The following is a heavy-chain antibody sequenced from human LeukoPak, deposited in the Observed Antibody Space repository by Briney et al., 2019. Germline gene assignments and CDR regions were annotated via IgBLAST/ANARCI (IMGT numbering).Heavy chain of an antibody. J-gene: IGHJ3*02. D-gene: IGHD6-13*01. Sequence: ASVKVSCKASGYTFTSYAMNWVRQAPGQGLEWMGWINTNTGNPTYAQGFTGRFVFSLDTFVSTAYLQISSLKAEDTAVYYCARIIAAAGYDAFDIWGQGTMVTVSS. CDR3: ARIIAAAGYDAFDI. CDR2: INTNTGNP. CDR1: GYTFTSYA. V-gene: IGHV7-4-1*02.